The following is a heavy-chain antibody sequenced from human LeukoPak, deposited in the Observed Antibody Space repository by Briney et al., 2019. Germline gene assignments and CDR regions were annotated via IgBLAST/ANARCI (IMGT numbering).Heavy chain of an antibody. Sequence: GGSLRLSCAASGFTFSSYDMSWVRQAPGKGLEWVSVISDRGGSTYYAHSVKGRFTISRDNSKNTLYLQMNSLRAEDTAVYYCARKKRALDNWGQGTLVTVSS. CDR1: GFTFSSYD. CDR3: ARKKRALDN. J-gene: IGHJ4*02. V-gene: IGHV3-23*01. CDR2: ISDRGGST.